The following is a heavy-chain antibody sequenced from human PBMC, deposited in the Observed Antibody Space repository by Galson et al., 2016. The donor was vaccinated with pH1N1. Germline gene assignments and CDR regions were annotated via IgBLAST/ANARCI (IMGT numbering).Heavy chain of an antibody. CDR3: TRERGGSSSRFDY. CDR2: IRSKVFGGTT. J-gene: IGHJ4*02. V-gene: IGHV3-49*03. Sequence: SLRLSCAVSGITFGDYNMHWFRQAPGKGLEWVGFIRSKVFGGTTENAASVKGRFSISRDDSRSIAYLHMKSLKTEDTAVYFCTRERGGSSSRFDYWGQGTLVIVSS. D-gene: IGHD2-2*01. CDR1: GITFGDYN.